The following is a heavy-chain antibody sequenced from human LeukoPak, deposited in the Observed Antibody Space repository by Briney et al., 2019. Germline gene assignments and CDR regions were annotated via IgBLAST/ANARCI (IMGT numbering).Heavy chain of an antibody. V-gene: IGHV3-43*02. CDR3: AKESGKFDY. CDR1: GLPIADFA. Sequence: GGSLRLSCVASGLPIADFAMHWVRQAPGKGLEWVSLISGDGVSTFYADSVKGRFSISRDNSKNSLNLEMNSLRTEDAAMYYCAKESGKFDYWGQGTLVAVSS. J-gene: IGHJ4*02. CDR2: ISGDGVST.